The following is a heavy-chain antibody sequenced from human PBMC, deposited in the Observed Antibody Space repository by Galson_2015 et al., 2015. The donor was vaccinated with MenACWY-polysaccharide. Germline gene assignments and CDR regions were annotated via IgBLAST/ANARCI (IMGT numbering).Heavy chain of an antibody. CDR3: ARLDSSGSFYFDY. D-gene: IGHD3-22*01. CDR2: IFHSGST. Sequence: ATLSLTCAVSGGSIISSNWWSWVRQPPGKGLEWIGEIFHSGSTKYIASLKSRASISEDKSKNQFSLELTSVTAAETAVYYCARLDSSGSFYFDYWGQGTQVTVSS. V-gene: IGHV4-4*02. J-gene: IGHJ4*02. CDR1: GGSIISSNW.